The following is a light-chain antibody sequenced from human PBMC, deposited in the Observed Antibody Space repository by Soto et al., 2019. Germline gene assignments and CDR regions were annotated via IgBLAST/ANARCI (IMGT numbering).Light chain of an antibody. J-gene: IGKJ3*01. V-gene: IGKV3-20*01. CDR1: QSVSSRY. Sequence: EIVLTQSPGTLSLSPGERATLSCRASQSVSSRYLAWYQQKPGQAPRLLIYGASSRATGIPDRFSSSGSGTDFTLTISRLEPEDFAVYYCQQYDNSLLFGPRTKVHIK. CDR2: GAS. CDR3: QQYDNSLL.